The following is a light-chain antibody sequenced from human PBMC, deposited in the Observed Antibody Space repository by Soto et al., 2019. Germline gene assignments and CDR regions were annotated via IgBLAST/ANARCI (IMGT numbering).Light chain of an antibody. J-gene: IGKJ1*01. Sequence: DIVMTQSPDSLAVSLGERATINCKSSQSDLYSSNNKNYLALSQQKPGQPPKLLIYWASTRESGVPDRFSGSGSGTDFTLTISSLQAEDVAVYYCQQYYSTPRTFGQGTTVDIK. CDR1: QSDLYSSNNKNY. CDR3: QQYYSTPRT. CDR2: WAS. V-gene: IGKV4-1*01.